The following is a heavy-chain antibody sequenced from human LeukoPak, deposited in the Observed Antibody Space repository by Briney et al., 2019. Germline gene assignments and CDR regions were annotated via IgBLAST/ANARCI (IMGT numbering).Heavy chain of an antibody. D-gene: IGHD3-3*01. CDR1: GYTFTGYY. CDR3: ARERGLITIFGVVTSDAFDI. Sequence: ASVKVSCKASGYTFTGYYMHWVRQAPGQGLEWMGWINPNSGGTNYAQKFQGRVTMTRDTSISTAYMELSRLRSDDTAVYYCARERGLITIFGVVTSDAFDIWGQGTMVTVSS. V-gene: IGHV1-2*02. J-gene: IGHJ3*02. CDR2: INPNSGGT.